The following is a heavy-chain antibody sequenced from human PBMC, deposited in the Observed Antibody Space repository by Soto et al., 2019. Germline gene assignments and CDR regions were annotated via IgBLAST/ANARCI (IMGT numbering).Heavy chain of an antibody. D-gene: IGHD6-13*01. CDR1: GFNFSSYG. CDR3: ATQYSSSWPFDY. V-gene: IGHV3-33*01. Sequence: QVQLVESGGGVVQPGRSLRLSCAASGFNFSSYGMHWVRQAPGKGLEWVAVIWVDGNNKEYRDCVKGRFTISRDNSKNTLSLQMNSLRTEDTAVYYCATQYSSSWPFDYWGQGTLVTVSS. J-gene: IGHJ4*02. CDR2: IWVDGNNK.